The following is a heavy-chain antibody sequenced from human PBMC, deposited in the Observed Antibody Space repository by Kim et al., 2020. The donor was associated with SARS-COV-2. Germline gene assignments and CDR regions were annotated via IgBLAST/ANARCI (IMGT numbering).Heavy chain of an antibody. D-gene: IGHD1-26*01. CDR1: GGSISSSSYY. CDR2: IYYSGST. J-gene: IGHJ4*02. V-gene: IGHV4-39*01. CDR3: ASGEEVSGSRN. Sequence: SETLSLTCTVSGGSISSSSYYWGWIRQPPGKGLEWIGSIYYSGSTYYNPSLKSRVTISVDTSKNQFSLKLSSVTAADTAVYYCASGEEVSGSRNWGQGTLVTVSS.